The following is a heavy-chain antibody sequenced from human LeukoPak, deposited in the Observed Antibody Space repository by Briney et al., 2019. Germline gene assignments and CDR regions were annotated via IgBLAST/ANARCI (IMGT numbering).Heavy chain of an antibody. J-gene: IGHJ4*02. V-gene: IGHV3-7*01. D-gene: IGHD3-10*01. Sequence: PGGSLRLSCAASGFPFHNYWMTWVRQAPGKGLEWVANINQDENEKYYLDSVKGRFTISRDNAETSLFLQMTSLRVEDPAIYYCARGLYGSGRRSLMAHWGPGTLVAVSS. CDR2: INQDENEK. CDR1: GFPFHNYW. CDR3: ARGLYGSGRRSLMAH.